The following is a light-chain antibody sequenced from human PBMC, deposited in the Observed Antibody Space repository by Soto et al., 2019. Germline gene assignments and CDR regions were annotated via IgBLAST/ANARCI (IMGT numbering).Light chain of an antibody. V-gene: IGKV3-11*01. Sequence: TKFPATLSLSTGERATLSCRASQSVSSYLAWYQQKPGQAPRLLIYDASNRATGIPARFSGSGSGTDFTLTISSLEPEDFEVYYCQQRSNWPRITFGQWTLLE. CDR3: QQRSNWPRIT. CDR2: DAS. CDR1: QSVSSY. J-gene: IGKJ5*01.